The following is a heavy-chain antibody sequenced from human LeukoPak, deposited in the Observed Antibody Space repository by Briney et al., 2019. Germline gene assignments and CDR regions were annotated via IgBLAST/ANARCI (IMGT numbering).Heavy chain of an antibody. V-gene: IGHV7-4-1*02. CDR3: ARVDSSSWYYSYYFDY. D-gene: IGHD6-13*01. J-gene: IGHJ4*02. CDR1: GYTFTSYV. Sequence: ASVKVSCKASGYTFTSYVMNWVRQAPGQGLEWMGWIDTNTGNPTYAQGFTGRFVFSLDTSVSTAFLQISSLEAEDTAVYYCARVDSSSWYYSYYFDYWGQGTLVTVSS. CDR2: IDTNTGNP.